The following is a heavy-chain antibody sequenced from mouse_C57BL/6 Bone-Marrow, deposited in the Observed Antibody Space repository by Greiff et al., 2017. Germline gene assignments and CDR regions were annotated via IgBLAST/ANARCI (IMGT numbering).Heavy chain of an antibody. CDR1: GYTFTDYY. CDR2: IYPGSGNT. J-gene: IGHJ3*01. Sequence: VQLQQSGAELVRPGASVKLSCKASGYTFTDYYINWVKQRPGQGLEWIARIYPGSGNTYYNEKFKGKATLTAEKSSSTAYMQLSSLTSEDSAVYFCAREGDGYLFADWGPGTLVTVSA. V-gene: IGHV1-76*01. CDR3: AREGDGYLFAD. D-gene: IGHD2-3*01.